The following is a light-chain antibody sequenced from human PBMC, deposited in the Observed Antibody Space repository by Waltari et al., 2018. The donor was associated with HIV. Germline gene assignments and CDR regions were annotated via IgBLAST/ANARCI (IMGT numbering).Light chain of an antibody. V-gene: IGLV2-14*01. CDR1: SGDVGGYNY. Sequence: QSALTQSASVSGSPGQSITISCTGTSGDVGGYNYVSWYPQHPGKAPKLIIYEDNNRFSCSKSGNTASLTISGLQAEDEAVYYCGSYTSISTVFGGGTKLTVL. J-gene: IGLJ3*02. CDR2: ED. CDR3: GSYTSISTV.